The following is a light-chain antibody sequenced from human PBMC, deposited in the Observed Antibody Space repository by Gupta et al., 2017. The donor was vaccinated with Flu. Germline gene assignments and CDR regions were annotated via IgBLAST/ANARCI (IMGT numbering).Light chain of an antibody. J-gene: IGKJ5*01. Sequence: VLTLSPISLSASPGDRVTLSCRASQRVSSHLAWYQQKVGQAPRLLIYDASNRATGIPGRFSGGGTGTDFNLTISNLEPDDFALYYCQVRTSWPSIAFGQGTRLEIE. CDR1: QRVSSH. CDR3: QVRTSWPSIA. V-gene: IGKV3D-11*03. CDR2: DAS.